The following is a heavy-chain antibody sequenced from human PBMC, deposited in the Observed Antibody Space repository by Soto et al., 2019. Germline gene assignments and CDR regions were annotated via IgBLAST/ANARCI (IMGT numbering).Heavy chain of an antibody. CDR1: GFTFSNAW. CDR2: IKSKTDGGTT. D-gene: IGHD3-22*01. Sequence: VGSLRLSCAASGFTFSNAWMSWVRQAPGKGLEWVGRIKSKTDGGTTDYAAPVKGRFTISRDDSKNTLYLQMNSLKTEDTAVYYCTTDGYYYDSSGTFDYWGQGTLVTVSS. J-gene: IGHJ4*02. V-gene: IGHV3-15*01. CDR3: TTDGYYYDSSGTFDY.